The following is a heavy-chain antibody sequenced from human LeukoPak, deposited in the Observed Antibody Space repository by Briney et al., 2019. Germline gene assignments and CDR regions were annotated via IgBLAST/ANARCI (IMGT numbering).Heavy chain of an antibody. V-gene: IGHV5-51*01. D-gene: IGHD5-24*01. CDR2: IYPGGSDT. Sequence: GESLKISCKGSGYSFTTYWIGWVRQMPGKGLEWMGIIYPGGSDTRYSPSFQGQVTISADKSISTAYLQWNSLKASDSAMYYCARIRDGYGDYWGQGTLVTVSS. CDR1: GYSFTTYW. CDR3: ARIRDGYGDY. J-gene: IGHJ4*02.